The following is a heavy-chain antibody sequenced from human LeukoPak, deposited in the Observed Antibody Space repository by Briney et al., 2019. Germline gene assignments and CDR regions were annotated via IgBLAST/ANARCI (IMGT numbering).Heavy chain of an antibody. CDR1: GFTFSSYE. CDR3: ARDDHISGWYGPDS. D-gene: IGHD6-19*01. Sequence: GGSLRLSCAASGFTFSSYEMNWVRQAPGKGLEWVSYISDSGTIRYADSVKGRFTISRDNAKNSLYLQMNSLRDEDTAVYYCARDDHISGWYGPDSWGQGTLVAVSS. V-gene: IGHV3-48*03. J-gene: IGHJ4*02. CDR2: ISDSGTI.